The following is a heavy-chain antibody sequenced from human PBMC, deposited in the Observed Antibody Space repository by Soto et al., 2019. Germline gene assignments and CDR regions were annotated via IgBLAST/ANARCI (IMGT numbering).Heavy chain of an antibody. CDR1: GGSISNFF. Sequence: PSETLSLTCTVSGGSISNFFWGWMRQPPGKGLEWIGSIYYSGSTYYNSSLKSRGAISVDTSKNQFSLKLSSVTAADTAVYYCARHGTYYPFDYWGQGALVTVSS. V-gene: IGHV4-39*01. CDR2: IYYSGST. J-gene: IGHJ4*02. D-gene: IGHD1-26*01. CDR3: ARHGTYYPFDY.